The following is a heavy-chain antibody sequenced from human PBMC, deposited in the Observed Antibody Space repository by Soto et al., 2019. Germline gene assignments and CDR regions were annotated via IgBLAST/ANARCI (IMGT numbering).Heavy chain of an antibody. D-gene: IGHD1-26*01. V-gene: IGHV4-59*01. Sequence: PSETLSLTCNVSGGSISSYYWSWIRQPPGKGLEWIGYIYYSGSTNYSPSLKSRVTISLDTSKNQFSLKLTSVTAADTAVYFCARGRSGSYPFEYWGLGTLVTVSS. CDR3: ARGRSGSYPFEY. CDR2: IYYSGST. J-gene: IGHJ4*02. CDR1: GGSISSYY.